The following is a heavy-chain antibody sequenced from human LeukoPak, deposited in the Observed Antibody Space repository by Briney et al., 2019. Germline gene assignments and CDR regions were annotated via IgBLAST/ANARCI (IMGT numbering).Heavy chain of an antibody. CDR1: GYTFTSYG. V-gene: IGHV1-18*01. Sequence: ASVKVSCKASGYTFTSYGISWVRQAPGQGLEWMGWISAYNGNTNYAQKLQGRVTMTTDTSTSTAYMELRSLRSDDTAVYYCARDQYCSDGSCYSRYFDLWGRGTLVTVSS. J-gene: IGHJ2*01. D-gene: IGHD2-15*01. CDR3: ARDQYCSDGSCYSRYFDL. CDR2: ISAYNGNT.